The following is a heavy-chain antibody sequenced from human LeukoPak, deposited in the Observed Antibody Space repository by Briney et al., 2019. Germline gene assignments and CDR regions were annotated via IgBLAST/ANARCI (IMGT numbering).Heavy chain of an antibody. CDR1: GGTFSSYA. CDR3: ARVRGITIFGVAHYYYYMDV. Sequence: ASVKVSCKASGGTFSSYAISWVRQAPGQGLEWMGGIIPIFGTANYAQKFQGRVTITADESTSTAYMELRSLRSEDTAVYYCARVRGITIFGVAHYYYYMDVWGKGTTVAVSS. V-gene: IGHV1-69*13. J-gene: IGHJ6*03. D-gene: IGHD3-3*01. CDR2: IIPIFGTA.